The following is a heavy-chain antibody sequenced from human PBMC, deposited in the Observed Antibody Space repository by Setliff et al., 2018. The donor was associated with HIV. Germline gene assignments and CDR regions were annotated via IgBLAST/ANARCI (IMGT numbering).Heavy chain of an antibody. CDR3: AMSGYSSGWPSEYFQH. CDR1: GDSISSYY. V-gene: IGHV4-59*01. Sequence: PSETLSLTCTVSGDSISSYYWSWIRQPPGKGLEWIGYIYYSGSTNYNPSLKSRVTISVDTSKNQLSLKLSSVTAADTAAYYCAMSGYSSGWPSEYFQHWGQGTLVTVSS. J-gene: IGHJ1*01. CDR2: IYYSGST. D-gene: IGHD6-19*01.